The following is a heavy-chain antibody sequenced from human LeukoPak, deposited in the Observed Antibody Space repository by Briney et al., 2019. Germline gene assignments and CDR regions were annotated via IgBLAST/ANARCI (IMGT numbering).Heavy chain of an antibody. V-gene: IGHV3-21*01. Sequence: AGGSLRLSCAASGFTFSSYSMNWVRQAPGKGLEWVSSISSSSSYIYYADSVKGRFTISRDNAKNSLYLQMNSLRAEDTAVYYCARTLQLVGSSDYWGQGTLVTVSS. CDR1: GFTFSSYS. CDR3: ARTLQLVGSSDY. CDR2: ISSSSSYI. J-gene: IGHJ4*02. D-gene: IGHD6-6*01.